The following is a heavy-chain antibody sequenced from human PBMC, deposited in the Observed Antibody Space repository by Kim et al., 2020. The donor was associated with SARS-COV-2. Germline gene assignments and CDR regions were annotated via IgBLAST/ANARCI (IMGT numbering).Heavy chain of an antibody. D-gene: IGHD3-9*01. CDR3: ARDLYDILTGNYYYGMDV. J-gene: IGHJ6*02. V-gene: IGHV4-39*07. Sequence: KSRVTISVATSKNQFSLKLSSVTAADTAVYYCARDLYDILTGNYYYGMDVWGQGTTVTVSS.